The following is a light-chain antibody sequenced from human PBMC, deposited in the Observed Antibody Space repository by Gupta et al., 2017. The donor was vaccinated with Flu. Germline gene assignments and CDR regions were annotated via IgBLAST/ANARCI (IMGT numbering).Light chain of an antibody. CDR3: QSEDSSGTWV. Sequence: SFELTQPSSVSVSPGQTARITCSGDGLPKHFAYWYQQKPGQAPLLLIYKDSQRSSGIPDRFSGSGSGTTVTLSITGVQAEDESDYYCQSEDSSGTWVFGGGTKLTVL. CDR2: KDS. CDR1: GLPKHF. V-gene: IGLV3-25*03. J-gene: IGLJ3*02.